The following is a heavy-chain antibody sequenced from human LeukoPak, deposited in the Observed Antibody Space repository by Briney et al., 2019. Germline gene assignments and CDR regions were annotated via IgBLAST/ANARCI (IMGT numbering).Heavy chain of an antibody. CDR3: VTDFYRGLQFDY. J-gene: IGHJ4*02. CDR2: FDPEDGET. CDR1: GYTPTELS. Sequence: ASVKVSCKVSGYTPTELSMNWVRQAPGKGLEWMGRFDPEDGETIYTQKFQGRVTMTEDTSTDTAYMELTSLRSEDTAVYYCVTDFYRGLQFDYWGQGTLVIVSS. V-gene: IGHV1-24*01. D-gene: IGHD2/OR15-2a*01.